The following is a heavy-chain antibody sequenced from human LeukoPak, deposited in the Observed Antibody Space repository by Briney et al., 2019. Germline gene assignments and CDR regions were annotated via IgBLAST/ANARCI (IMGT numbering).Heavy chain of an antibody. V-gene: IGHV4-59*01. J-gene: IGHJ3*02. CDR2: VYYSGNT. CDR3: AREGLAARRGAFDI. CDR1: GGSISSYY. Sequence: SETLSLTCTVSGGSISSYYWSWIRQPPGKGLEWIGYVYYSGNTNYNPSLRGRVTISIDTSKNQFSLNLKSVTAADTAIYYCAREGLAARRGAFDIWGQGTVVSVSS. D-gene: IGHD6-6*01.